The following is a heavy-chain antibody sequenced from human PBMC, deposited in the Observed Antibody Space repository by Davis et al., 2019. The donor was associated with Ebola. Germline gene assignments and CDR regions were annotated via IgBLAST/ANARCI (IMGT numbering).Heavy chain of an antibody. J-gene: IGHJ6*04. V-gene: IGHV1-2*06. D-gene: IGHD3/OR15-3a*01. CDR1: GYTFTGYY. CDR2: INPNSGGT. Sequence: ASVKVSCKASGYTFTGYYMHWVRQAPGQGLEWMGRINPNSGGTNYAQKFQGRVTMTRDTSISTAYMELSRLRSDDTAVYYCASFLDILAVGIDVWGKGTTVTVSS. CDR3: ASFLDILAVGIDV.